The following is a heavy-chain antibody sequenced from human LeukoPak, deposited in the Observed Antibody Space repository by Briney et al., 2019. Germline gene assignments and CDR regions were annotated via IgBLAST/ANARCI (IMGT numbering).Heavy chain of an antibody. Sequence: PGGSLRLSCAASGFTFSSYSMNWVRQAPGKGLEWVSSISSSSSYIYYADSVKGRFTISRDNAKNSLYLQMNSLRAEDTAVYYCAREVYSSSWLRYYYYYYYMDVWGKGTTVTVSS. CDR3: AREVYSSSWLRYYYYYYYMDV. D-gene: IGHD6-13*01. J-gene: IGHJ6*03. CDR2: ISSSSSYI. CDR1: GFTFSSYS. V-gene: IGHV3-21*01.